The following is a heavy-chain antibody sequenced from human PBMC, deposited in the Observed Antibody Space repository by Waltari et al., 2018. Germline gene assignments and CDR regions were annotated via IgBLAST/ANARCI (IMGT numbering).Heavy chain of an antibody. CDR1: GGSISSHY. D-gene: IGHD6-13*01. CDR3: ARGGAAAGTGYFDL. V-gene: IGHV4-59*11. CDR2: IYYSGST. Sequence: QVQLQESGPGLVKPSETLSLTCTVHGGSISSHYWSWIRQPPGKRLEWIGYIYYSGSTNYNPSLKSRVTISVDTSKNQFSLKLSSVTAADTAVYYCARGGAAAGTGYFDLWGRGTLVTVSS. J-gene: IGHJ2*01.